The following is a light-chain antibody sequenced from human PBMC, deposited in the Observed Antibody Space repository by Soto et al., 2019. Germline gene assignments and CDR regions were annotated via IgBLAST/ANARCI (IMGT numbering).Light chain of an antibody. CDR3: AAWDDSLNGLR. J-gene: IGLJ3*02. Sequence: QPVLTQPPSASGTPGQRVTISWSGSSSNIGSNTVNWYQQLPGTAPKLLIYSNNQRPSGVPDRFSGSKSGTSASLANSGLQSEDEADYYCAAWDDSLNGLRFGGGTKLTAL. CDR2: SNN. CDR1: SSNIGSNT. V-gene: IGLV1-44*01.